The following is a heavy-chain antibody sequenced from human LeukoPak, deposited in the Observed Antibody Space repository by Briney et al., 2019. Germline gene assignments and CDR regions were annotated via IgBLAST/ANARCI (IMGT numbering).Heavy chain of an antibody. Sequence: SETLSLTCAVYGGSFSGYYWSWSRQPPGKGLEWIGEINHSGSTNYNPSLKSRVTISVDTSKNQFSLKLSSVTAADTAVYYCARGKGIGTMVRGVRNRGMDVWGQGTTVTVSS. CDR1: GGSFSGYY. CDR3: ARGKGIGTMVRGVRNRGMDV. D-gene: IGHD3-10*01. J-gene: IGHJ6*02. CDR2: INHSGST. V-gene: IGHV4-34*01.